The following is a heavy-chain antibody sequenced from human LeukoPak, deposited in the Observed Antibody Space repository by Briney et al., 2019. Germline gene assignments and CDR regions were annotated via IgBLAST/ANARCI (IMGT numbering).Heavy chain of an antibody. D-gene: IGHD1-14*01. V-gene: IGHV1-46*01. CDR2: INPSGGST. J-gene: IGHJ6*02. Sequence: GASVKVSCTASGYTFTSYYMHWVRQAPGQGLEWMGIINPSGGSTSYAQKFQGRVTMTRDTSTSTVYMELSSLRSEDTAVYYCARTPSEALYGMDVWGQGTTVTVSS. CDR3: ARTPSEALYGMDV. CDR1: GYTFTSYY.